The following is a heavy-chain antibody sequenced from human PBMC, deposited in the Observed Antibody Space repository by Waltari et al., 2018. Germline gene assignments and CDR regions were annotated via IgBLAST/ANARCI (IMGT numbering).Heavy chain of an antibody. J-gene: IGHJ4*02. CDR2: ISWDGGST. CDR1: GFTFDDYT. CDR3: AKDIKGGNYYFDY. Sequence: EVQLVESGGVVVQPGGYLRLSCAASGFTFDDYTMHWVRQAPGKGLEWVSLISWDGGSTYYADSVKGRFTISRDNSKNSLYLQMNSLRTEDTALYYCAKDIKGGNYYFDYWGQGTLVTVSS. D-gene: IGHD1-26*01. V-gene: IGHV3-43*01.